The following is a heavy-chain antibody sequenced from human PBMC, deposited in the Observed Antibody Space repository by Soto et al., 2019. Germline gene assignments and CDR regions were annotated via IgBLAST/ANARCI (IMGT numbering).Heavy chain of an antibody. CDR3: ARDLKTYDYIWGSYRYTGYFGY. CDR1: GGSISSYY. J-gene: IGHJ4*02. D-gene: IGHD3-16*02. CDR2: IYYSGST. Sequence: SETLSLTCTVSGGSISSYYWSWIRQPPGKGLEWIGYIYYSGSTNYNPSLKSRVTISVDTSKNQFSLKLSSVTAADTAVYYCARDLKTYDYIWGSYRYTGYFGYWGQGTLVTVSS. V-gene: IGHV4-59*01.